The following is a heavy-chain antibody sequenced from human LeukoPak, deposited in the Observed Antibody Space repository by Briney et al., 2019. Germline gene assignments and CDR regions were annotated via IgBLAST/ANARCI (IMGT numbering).Heavy chain of an antibody. Sequence: PSETLSLTCAVYGGSFSGYYWSWIRQPPGKGLEWIGEINHSGSTNYNPSLKSRVTISVDTSKNQFSLKLSSVTAADTAVYYCARRRTPSSSWYVYYYYYGMDVWGQGTTVTVSS. CDR2: INHSGST. V-gene: IGHV4-34*01. D-gene: IGHD6-13*01. J-gene: IGHJ6*02. CDR1: GGSFSGYY. CDR3: ARRRTPSSSWYVYYYYYGMDV.